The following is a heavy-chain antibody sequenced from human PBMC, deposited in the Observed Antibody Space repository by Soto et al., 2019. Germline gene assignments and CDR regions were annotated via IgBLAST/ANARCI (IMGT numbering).Heavy chain of an antibody. J-gene: IGHJ4*02. CDR2: ISASGGRT. CDR1: GLVLNDYA. CDR3: ARGSSTTPTSYGYLAY. Sequence: GGSLRLSCAASGLVLNDYAISWVRQAPGKGLEWVSGISASGGRTYYADSVKGRLSGSRDNSNNTVFLQINRLRDEDTAIYYCARGSSTTPTSYGYLAYWGQGTLVTVSS. D-gene: IGHD1-1*01. V-gene: IGHV3-23*01.